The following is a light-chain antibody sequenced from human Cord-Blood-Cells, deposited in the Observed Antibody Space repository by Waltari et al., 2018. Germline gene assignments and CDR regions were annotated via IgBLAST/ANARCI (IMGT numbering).Light chain of an antibody. CDR1: QSVLYSSNNKND. V-gene: IGKV4-1*01. J-gene: IGKJ5*01. Sequence: DIVMTQSPDSLAVSLGERATINCKSSQSVLYSSNNKNDLAWYQQKPGQPPKLLIYWVSARESGVPDRFSGSGSGTDFTLTISSLQAEDVAVYYCQQYYSTPITFGQGTRLEIK. CDR2: WVS. CDR3: QQYYSTPIT.